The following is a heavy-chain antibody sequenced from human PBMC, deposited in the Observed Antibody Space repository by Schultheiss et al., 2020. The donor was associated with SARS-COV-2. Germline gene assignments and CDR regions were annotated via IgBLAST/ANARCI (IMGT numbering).Heavy chain of an antibody. D-gene: IGHD2-2*01. CDR2: IYGGGNT. CDR1: GLTVSSNY. J-gene: IGHJ4*02. Sequence: GESLKISCASSGLTVSSNYMSWVRQAPGKGLEWVSVIYGGGNTYYADSVKGRFTISRDNSKNTLYLQMNSLRAEDTAVYYCARMVVPAASSPVDYWGQGTLVTVSS. CDR3: ARMVVPAASSPVDY. V-gene: IGHV3-66*01.